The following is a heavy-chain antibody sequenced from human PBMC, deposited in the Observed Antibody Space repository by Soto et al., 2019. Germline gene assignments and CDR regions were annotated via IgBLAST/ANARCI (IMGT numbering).Heavy chain of an antibody. D-gene: IGHD3-10*01. J-gene: IGHJ6*02. CDR3: ARGNYGYYGMDV. Sequence: APVKVSCKASGYTFTSYDINWVRQATGQGLEWMGWMNPNSGNTGYAQKFQGRVTMTRNTSISPAYMELSSLRSEDTAVYYCARGNYGYYGMDVWGQGTTFTVSS. CDR1: GYTFTSYD. V-gene: IGHV1-8*01. CDR2: MNPNSGNT.